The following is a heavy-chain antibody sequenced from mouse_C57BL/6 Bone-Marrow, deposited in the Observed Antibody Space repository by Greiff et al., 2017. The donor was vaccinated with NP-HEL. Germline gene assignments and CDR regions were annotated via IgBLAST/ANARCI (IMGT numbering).Heavy chain of an antibody. CDR3: ARYYYGSRGWYFDV. J-gene: IGHJ1*03. CDR2: IDPNSGGT. V-gene: IGHV1-72*01. Sequence: QVQLQQSGADLVKPGASVKLSCKASGYTFPSYWMHWAKQRPGRGLEWIGRIDPNSGGTKFNEKFKTKATLTVDKPSSTAYLQLSSLTSEDSAVYYCARYYYGSRGWYFDVWGTGTTVTVSS. CDR1: GYTFPSYW. D-gene: IGHD1-1*01.